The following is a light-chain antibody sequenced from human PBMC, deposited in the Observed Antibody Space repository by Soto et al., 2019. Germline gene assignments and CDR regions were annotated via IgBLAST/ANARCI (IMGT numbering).Light chain of an antibody. J-gene: IGLJ1*01. CDR2: EVS. CDR1: SSDVGSYNL. V-gene: IGLV2-14*02. CDR3: SSYAGSNIYV. Sequence: QSVLTQPASVSGSPGQSITISCTGTSSDVGSYNLVSWYQQIPGKAPKLMIYEVSKRPSGVPDRFSGSKSGNTASLTVSGLQDEDEGYYYCSSYAGSNIYVFGTGTKVTVL.